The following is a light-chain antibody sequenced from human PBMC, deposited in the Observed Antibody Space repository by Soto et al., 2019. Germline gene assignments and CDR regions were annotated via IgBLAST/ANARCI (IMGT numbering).Light chain of an antibody. J-gene: IGKJ5*01. Sequence: RMTQSPSTLSASVGDRFTITCRASQNIGRWLAWYQQKPGKAPKLLITDASSLESAVPSRFSGSGSGTEFNLTISSLQPDDSASYYCQHYQLFLITLGQVTRLEIK. CDR2: DAS. CDR3: QHYQLFLIT. V-gene: IGKV1-5*01. CDR1: QNIGRW.